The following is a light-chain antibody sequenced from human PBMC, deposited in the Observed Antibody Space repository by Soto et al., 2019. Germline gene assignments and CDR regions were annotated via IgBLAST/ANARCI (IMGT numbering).Light chain of an antibody. CDR2: TTS. CDR3: QQYKSYSRT. J-gene: IGKJ1*01. V-gene: IGKV1-5*03. CDR1: QSISPW. Sequence: DIQMTQSPSTLSASVGDRVTITCRASQSISPWLAWYQQRPGKAPKVLMYTTSTLQAGVPSRFSGSGYGTEFNLTTSRLTPDDFATYYCQQYKSYSRTFSQGTKVEI.